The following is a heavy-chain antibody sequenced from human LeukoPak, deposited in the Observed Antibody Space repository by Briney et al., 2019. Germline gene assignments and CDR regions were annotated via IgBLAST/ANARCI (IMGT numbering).Heavy chain of an antibody. CDR1: GFTFSNYA. J-gene: IGHJ4*02. CDR3: AKNVQYSSSPFDY. V-gene: IGHV3-23*01. D-gene: IGHD6-6*01. Sequence: GGSLRLSCAASGFTFSNYAMSWVRQAPGKGLEWVSAIGGSAANTYYADSVKGRFTIPRDNSGNTLYLQMNSLRAEDTAVYYCAKNVQYSSSPFDYWGQGTLVTVSS. CDR2: IGGSAANT.